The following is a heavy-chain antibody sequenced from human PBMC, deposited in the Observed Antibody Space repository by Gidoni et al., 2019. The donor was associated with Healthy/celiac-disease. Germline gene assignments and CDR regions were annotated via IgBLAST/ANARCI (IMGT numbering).Heavy chain of an antibody. J-gene: IGHJ4*02. Sequence: QLQLQQSRPGLVMPSATLSLPCTVAAGSSSSLSYYCGWIRQPPGKGLEWIGSIYYSGSTYYNPSLKSRVTIAVDTSKNQFSLKLSSVTAADTAVYYCASQDSIVVVVAATPSFDYWGQGTLVTVSS. CDR3: ASQDSIVVVVAATPSFDY. CDR2: IYYSGST. D-gene: IGHD2-15*01. V-gene: IGHV4-39*01. CDR1: AGSSSSLSYY.